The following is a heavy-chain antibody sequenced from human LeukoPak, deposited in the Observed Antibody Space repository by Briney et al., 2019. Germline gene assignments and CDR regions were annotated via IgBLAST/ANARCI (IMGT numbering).Heavy chain of an antibody. CDR2: MYHSGIT. Sequence: SETLSLTCTVFGDSISSYYWSWIRQTPGKGLEWIGYMYHSGITKYNPSLKSRVTISVDTSKNQFSLKLSSVTAADTAVYYCARESNCSGGSCPKNNWFDPWGQGTLVTVSS. D-gene: IGHD2-15*01. V-gene: IGHV4-59*01. J-gene: IGHJ5*02. CDR3: ARESNCSGGSCPKNNWFDP. CDR1: GDSISSYY.